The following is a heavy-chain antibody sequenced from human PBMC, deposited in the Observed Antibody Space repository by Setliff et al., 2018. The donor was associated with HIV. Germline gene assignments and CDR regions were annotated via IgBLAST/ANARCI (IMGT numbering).Heavy chain of an antibody. V-gene: IGHV4-39*01. J-gene: IGHJ5*02. CDR1: GGSISSSNYY. CDR2: IYHRGST. D-gene: IGHD3-22*01. Sequence: PSETLSLTCTVSGGSISSSNYYWGWIRQPPGKGLEYIGSIYHRGSTYYNPSLKSRVTISVDTSKNQFSLKLNSVTAADTAVYYCASRVYYYDSSGYLREEGFDPWGQGTLVTVSS. CDR3: ASRVYYYDSSGYLREEGFDP.